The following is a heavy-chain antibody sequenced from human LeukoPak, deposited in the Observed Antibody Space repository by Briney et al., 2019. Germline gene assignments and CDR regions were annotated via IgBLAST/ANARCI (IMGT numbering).Heavy chain of an antibody. CDR1: GFTFSRYW. Sequence: GGSLRLSCAASGFTFSRYWMAWVRQAPGKGLEWVASIKQDGSEAVYVDSVRGRFTISRDNAKNSLYLQMNSLRVEDTAMYYCSNGIYDKSYWGQGTLVTVSS. J-gene: IGHJ4*02. CDR2: IKQDGSEA. CDR3: SNGIYDKSY. D-gene: IGHD2-8*01. V-gene: IGHV3-7*01.